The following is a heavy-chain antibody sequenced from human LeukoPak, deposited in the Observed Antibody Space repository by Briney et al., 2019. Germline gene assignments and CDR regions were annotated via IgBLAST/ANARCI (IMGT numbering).Heavy chain of an antibody. CDR3: ARAGDGSGSYYNPTHYYYMDV. V-gene: IGHV3-11*01. D-gene: IGHD3-10*01. CDR1: GFTFSDYY. Sequence: GGSLRLSCAASGFTFSDYYMSWIRQAPGKRLEWVSYINSSGYTIYYADSVKGRFTISRDNAKNSLYLQMNSLRAEDTGVYYCARAGDGSGSYYNPTHYYYMDVWGKGTTVTISS. CDR2: INSSGYTI. J-gene: IGHJ6*03.